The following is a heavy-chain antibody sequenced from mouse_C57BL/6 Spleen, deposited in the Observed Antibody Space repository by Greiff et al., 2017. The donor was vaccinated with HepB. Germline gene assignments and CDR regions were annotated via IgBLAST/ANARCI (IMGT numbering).Heavy chain of an antibody. J-gene: IGHJ4*01. D-gene: IGHD2-4*01. CDR1: GFTFSSYT. CDR2: ISGGGGNT. CDR3: ARHEFYYDYDGAYYYAMDY. Sequence: EVKVVESGGGLVKPGGSLKLSCAASGFTFSSYTMSWVRQTPEKRLEWVATISGGGGNTYYPASVKGRFTISRDNAKNTLYLQMSSLRSEDTALYYCARHEFYYDYDGAYYYAMDYWGQGTSVTVSS. V-gene: IGHV5-9*01.